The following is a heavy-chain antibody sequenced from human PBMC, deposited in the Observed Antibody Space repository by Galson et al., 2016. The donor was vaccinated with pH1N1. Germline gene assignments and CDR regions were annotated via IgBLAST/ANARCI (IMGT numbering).Heavy chain of an antibody. V-gene: IGHV1-8*01. CDR2: TGNT. CDR3: ARGGCTTSTCYFYYQYYMDI. D-gene: IGHD2/OR15-2a*01. J-gene: IGHJ6*03. Sequence: TGNTAYAQNLQGRLTMTRDTSLGTAYMELSSLRSEDTAVYYCARGGCTTSTCYFYYQYYMDIWGKGTTVTVSS.